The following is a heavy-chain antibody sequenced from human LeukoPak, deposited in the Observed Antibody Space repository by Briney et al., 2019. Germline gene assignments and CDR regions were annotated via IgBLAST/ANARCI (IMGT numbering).Heavy chain of an antibody. CDR2: ITHSGST. V-gene: IGHV4-34*01. J-gene: IGHJ3*02. Sequence: SETLSLTCAVYGGSFSGYYWSWIRQPPEKGLEWLGEITHSGSTNYNPSLKSRVTISVDPSKNQFSLKLSSVTAADTAVYYCARAPRRGYCSGGSCYRHAFDIWGQGTMVTVSS. CDR1: GGSFSGYY. CDR3: ARAPRRGYCSGGSCYRHAFDI. D-gene: IGHD2-15*01.